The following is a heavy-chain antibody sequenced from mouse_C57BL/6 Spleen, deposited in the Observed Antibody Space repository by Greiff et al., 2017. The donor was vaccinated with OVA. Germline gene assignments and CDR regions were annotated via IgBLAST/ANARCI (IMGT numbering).Heavy chain of an antibody. CDR2: IYPGDGDT. V-gene: IGHV1-82*01. CDR1: GYAFSSSW. D-gene: IGHD1-1*01. J-gene: IGHJ2*01. CDR3: ADYGSSGYFDY. Sequence: VQLQESGPELVKPGASVKISCKASGYAFSSSWMNWVKQRPGQGLEWIGRIYPGDGDTNYNGKFKGKATLTADKSSSTAYMQLSSLTSEDSAVYFCADYGSSGYFDYWGQGTTLTVSS.